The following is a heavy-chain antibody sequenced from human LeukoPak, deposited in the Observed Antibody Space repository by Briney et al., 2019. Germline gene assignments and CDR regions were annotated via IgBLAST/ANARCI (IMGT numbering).Heavy chain of an antibody. CDR2: INHSGST. D-gene: IGHD4-17*01. Sequence: SETLSLTCTVSGGSISSGDYYWSWIRQPPGKGLEWIGEINHSGSTNYNPSLKSRVTISVDTSKNQFSLKLSSVTAADTAVYYCARGPKTTVTTHFQHWGQGTLVTVSS. J-gene: IGHJ1*01. V-gene: IGHV4-39*07. CDR3: ARGPKTTVTTHFQH. CDR1: GGSISSGDYY.